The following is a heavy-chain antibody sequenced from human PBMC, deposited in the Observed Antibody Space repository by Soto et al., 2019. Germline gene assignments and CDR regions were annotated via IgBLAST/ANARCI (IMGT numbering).Heavy chain of an antibody. CDR3: ARGGPYGMDV. CDR1: VFTLSYYY. J-gene: IGHJ6*02. Sequence: AGSLGLSCASSVFTLSYYYMSWIRQAPGKGLEWVSYISSSGSTIYYADSVKGRFTISRDNAKNSLYLQMNSLRAEDTAVYYCARGGPYGMDVWGQGTTVTVSS. V-gene: IGHV3-11*01. CDR2: ISSSGSTI.